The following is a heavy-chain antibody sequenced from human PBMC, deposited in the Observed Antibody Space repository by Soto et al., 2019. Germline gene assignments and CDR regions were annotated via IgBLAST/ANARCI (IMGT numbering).Heavy chain of an antibody. CDR1: GDSVSSNSAA. D-gene: IGHD5-12*01. V-gene: IGHV6-1*01. CDR2: TYYRSKWYN. CDR3: ARGASSGYDPDYYYGMDV. J-gene: IGHJ6*02. Sequence: QTLSLTCAISGDSVSSNSAAWNWIRQSPSRGLEWLGRTYYRSKWYNDYAVSVKSRITINPDTSKNQFSLRLNSVPPEDTAVYYCARGASSGYDPDYYYGMDVWGQGTTVTVSS.